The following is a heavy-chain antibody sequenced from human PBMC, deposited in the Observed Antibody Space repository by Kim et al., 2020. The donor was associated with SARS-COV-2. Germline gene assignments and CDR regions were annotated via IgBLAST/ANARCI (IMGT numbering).Heavy chain of an antibody. J-gene: IGHJ4*02. CDR2: ISGNGYDT. Sequence: GGSLRLSCAVPGFTFSSDAMSWVRQAPGKGLEWVSAISGNGYDTYYADSVKGRFTISRDNSKNILYLQMNNLRVEDTAVYYCASPTPGYCSGSSCHAYDCWGQGTLVPVSS. D-gene: IGHD2-15*01. CDR1: GFTFSSDA. CDR3: ASPTPGYCSGSSCHAYDC. V-gene: IGHV3-23*01.